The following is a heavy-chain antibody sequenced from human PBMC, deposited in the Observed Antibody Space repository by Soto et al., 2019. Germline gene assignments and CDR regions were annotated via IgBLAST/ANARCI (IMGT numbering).Heavy chain of an antibody. Sequence: QVQLQQLGAGLLKPSETLSLTCAVYGGSFSGNYWSWIRQPPGKGLEWIGEIFHSGSTKYNPSPKTRVTMSADTSKYQFSLKMTSVTAADTALYYCARGQGVHRRFEPWGQGTLVTVSS. V-gene: IGHV4-34*01. J-gene: IGHJ5*02. D-gene: IGHD2-21*01. CDR1: GGSFSGNY. CDR2: IFHSGST. CDR3: ARGQGVHRRFEP.